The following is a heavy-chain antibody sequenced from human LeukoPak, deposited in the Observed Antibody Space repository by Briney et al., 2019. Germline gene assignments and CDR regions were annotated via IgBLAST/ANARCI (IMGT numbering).Heavy chain of an antibody. CDR2: FIPILGTA. D-gene: IGHD3-3*01. CDR3: AAIPVFAVVLHQEPV. Sequence: ASVKVSCKASGYTFTGYYMHWVRQAPGQGLEWMGVFIPILGTANSTQKFHDRLTITADISTNTAYMELSSLRSEDTAVYFCAAIPVFAVVLHQEPVWGKGTTVTVSS. J-gene: IGHJ6*04. CDR1: GYTFTGYY. V-gene: IGHV1-69*10.